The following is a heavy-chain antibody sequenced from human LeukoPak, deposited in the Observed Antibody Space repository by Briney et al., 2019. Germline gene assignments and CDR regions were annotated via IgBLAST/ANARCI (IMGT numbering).Heavy chain of an antibody. J-gene: IGHJ4*02. V-gene: IGHV3-7*05. CDR2: IKQDGSEE. CDR3: ARWNSGWEFDY. D-gene: IGHD6-19*01. CDR1: ASSFSDYW. Sequence: GGSLRLSCAASASSFSDYWMTWVRQAPGKGLHWVAHIKQDGSEEYYVDSVKGRFTISRDNAKTSLYLQMNSLRAEDTAVYYCARWNSGWEFDYWGQGTLVSVSS.